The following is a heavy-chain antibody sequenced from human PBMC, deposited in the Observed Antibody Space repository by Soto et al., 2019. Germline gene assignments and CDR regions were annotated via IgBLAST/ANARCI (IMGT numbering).Heavy chain of an antibody. CDR1: GFTFNFYG. Sequence: PGGSLRLSCDVSGFTFNFYGVHWVLKAPGKGLEWVAVISYDGSEKYYADSVRGRFTISRGNTKNTVWLQMNSLRGEDTAVYYCAKERRYSFDALDLWGQGTLVTVS. J-gene: IGHJ3*01. D-gene: IGHD5-18*01. CDR3: AKERRYSFDALDL. V-gene: IGHV3-30*18. CDR2: ISYDGSEK.